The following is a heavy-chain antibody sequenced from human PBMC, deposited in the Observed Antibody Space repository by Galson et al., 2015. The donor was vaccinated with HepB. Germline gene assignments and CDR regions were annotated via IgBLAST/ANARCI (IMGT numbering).Heavy chain of an antibody. CDR1: GYTFTSFG. D-gene: IGHD3-10*01. J-gene: IGHJ4*02. V-gene: IGHV1-18*01. CDR3: ALRTGTLPYYFDY. Sequence: SGAEVKKPGESLRISCKASGYTFTSFGISWMRQAPGQRLEWMGWISTYNGKTDYAQKFQGRVSMTTDKSTRTVYLDLRSLRSDDTAVYYCALRTGTLPYYFDYWGQGTQVTVSS. CDR2: ISTYNGKT.